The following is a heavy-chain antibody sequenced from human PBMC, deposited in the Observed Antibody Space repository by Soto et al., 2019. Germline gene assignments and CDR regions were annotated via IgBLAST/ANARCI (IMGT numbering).Heavy chain of an antibody. Sequence: QLVESGGGLVQPGGSLRLTCAGSGFAFSGYWLSWVRQAPWKGLEWVASIEDNGSVKYYVDSVKGRFTISRDNAKNALFLQMNSLGAEDTAVYYCARGQGWLDPWGQGNLVTVSS. CDR3: ARGQGWLDP. CDR1: GFAFSGYW. CDR2: IEDNGSVK. V-gene: IGHV3-7*01. J-gene: IGHJ5*02.